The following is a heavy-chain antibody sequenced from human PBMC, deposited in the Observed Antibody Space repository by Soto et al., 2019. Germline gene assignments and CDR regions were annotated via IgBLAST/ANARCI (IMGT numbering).Heavy chain of an antibody. CDR2: IWYDGSNK. CDR3: ARGMTTAARPYYYYYGMDV. Sequence: GGSLRLSCAASGFTFSSYGMHWVRQAPGKGLEWVAVIWYDGSNKYYADSVKGRFTISRDNSKNTLYLQMNSLRAEDTAVYYCARGMTTAARPYYYYYGMDVWGQGTTVTVSS. V-gene: IGHV3-33*01. D-gene: IGHD6-6*01. J-gene: IGHJ6*02. CDR1: GFTFSSYG.